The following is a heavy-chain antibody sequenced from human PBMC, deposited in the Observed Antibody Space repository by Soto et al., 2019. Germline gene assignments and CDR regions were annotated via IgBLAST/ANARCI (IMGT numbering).Heavy chain of an antibody. J-gene: IGHJ6*03. CDR1: GFTFSSDW. D-gene: IGHD3-10*01. V-gene: IGHV3-7*01. CDR2: IKQDGSET. Sequence: EVNLVESGGGLVQPGGSLRLSCAASGFTFSSDWMIWVRQAPGKGLEWVANIKQDGSETFYVDSVKGRFTVSRDNAKNTLLLQMNIMTAEDTAVYFCARGISVRLMFRGVRRFYDYMDFWGKGTTVTVSS. CDR3: ARGISVRLMFRGVRRFYDYMDF.